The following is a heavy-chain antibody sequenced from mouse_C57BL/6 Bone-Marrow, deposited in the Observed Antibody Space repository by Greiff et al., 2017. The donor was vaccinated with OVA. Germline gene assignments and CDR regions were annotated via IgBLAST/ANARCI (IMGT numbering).Heavy chain of an antibody. CDR3: ARGTGFDN. D-gene: IGHD3-3*01. J-gene: IGHJ2*01. CDR1: GYSFTDYY. V-gene: IGHV1-31*01. CDR2: IYPYTGVS. Sequence: VQLQQSGPELVKPGASVTISCKASGYSFTDYYMHWVKQSPGNILDWIGYIYPYTGVSSYNQKFKGKAILTVDKSSSTAYMELRSLTSEASAVYYCARGTGFDNWGQGKTLTVSS.